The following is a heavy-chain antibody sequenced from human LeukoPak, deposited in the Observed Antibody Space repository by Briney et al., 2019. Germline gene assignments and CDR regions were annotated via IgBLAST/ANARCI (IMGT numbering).Heavy chain of an antibody. V-gene: IGHV3-30-3*01. CDR2: ISYDGSNK. CDR1: GFTFSSYA. D-gene: IGHD6-19*01. CDR3: ARAGEISGWGTSLYYFDY. Sequence: GGSLRLSCAASGFTFSSYAMHWVRQAPGKGLEWVAVISYDGSNKYYADSVKGRFTISRDNSKNTLYLQMNSLRAEDTAIYYCARAGEISGWGTSLYYFDYWGQGTLVTVSS. J-gene: IGHJ4*02.